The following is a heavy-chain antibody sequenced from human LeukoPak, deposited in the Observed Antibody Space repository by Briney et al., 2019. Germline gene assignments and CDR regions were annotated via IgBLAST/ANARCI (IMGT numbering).Heavy chain of an antibody. CDR1: GGTFSSYA. CDR2: IIPIFGTA. CDR3: ARVPRPTYYYDSSGYYFDY. D-gene: IGHD3-22*01. J-gene: IGHJ4*02. Sequence: GASVKVSCKASGGTFSSYAISWVRQAPGQGLEWMGRIIPIFGTANYAQKFQGGVTITTDESTSTAYMELSSLRSEDTAVYYCARVPRPTYYYDSSGYYFDYWGQGTLVTVSS. V-gene: IGHV1-69*05.